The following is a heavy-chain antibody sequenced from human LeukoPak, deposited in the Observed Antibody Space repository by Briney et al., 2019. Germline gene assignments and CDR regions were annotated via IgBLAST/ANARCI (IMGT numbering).Heavy chain of an antibody. CDR1: GGSFSGYY. D-gene: IGHD1-26*01. J-gene: IGHJ6*04. V-gene: IGHV4-34*01. Sequence: SETLSLTRAVYGGSFSGYYWSWLRQPPGKGLEWLGEINHSGSTNYNPSLKSRVTISVDTSKNQFSLKLSSVTAADPAVYYCARGGGLSGCWAYYYYGMDVWGEGTTVTVSS. CDR2: INHSGST. CDR3: ARGGGLSGCWAYYYYGMDV.